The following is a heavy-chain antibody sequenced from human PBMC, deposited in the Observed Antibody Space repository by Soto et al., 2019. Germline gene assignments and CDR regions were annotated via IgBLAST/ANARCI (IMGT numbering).Heavy chain of an antibody. CDR2: IKSKTDGGTT. D-gene: IGHD3-22*01. V-gene: IGHV3-15*01. CDR3: TTPATLMIVVASYAFDI. J-gene: IGHJ3*02. Sequence: GGSLRLSCAASGFTFSNAWMSWVRQAPGKGLEWVGRIKSKTDGGTTDYAAPVKGRFTISRDDSKNTLYLQMNSLKTEDTAVYYCTTPATLMIVVASYAFDIWGQGTMVTVSS. CDR1: GFTFSNAW.